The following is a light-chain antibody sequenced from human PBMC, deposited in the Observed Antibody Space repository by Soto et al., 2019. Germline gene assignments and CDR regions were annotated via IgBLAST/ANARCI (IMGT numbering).Light chain of an antibody. CDR3: EQSYSLLQP. Sequence: NHSAAALSSSMGDRVTITCRASQSISDWLAWYQQKPGKAPKLLIFDASSLQSGVPSRFSGSGSGTDFTLTISSLQAEDVVRYYSEQSYSLLQPFGHRTMV. V-gene: IGKV1-39*01. CDR1: QSISDW. CDR2: DAS. J-gene: IGKJ2*01.